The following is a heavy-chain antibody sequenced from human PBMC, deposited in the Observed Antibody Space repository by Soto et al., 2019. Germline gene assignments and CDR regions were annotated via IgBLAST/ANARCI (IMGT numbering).Heavy chain of an antibody. V-gene: IGHV3-30*18. D-gene: IGHD3-22*01. CDR3: VNEGVGVRDNYKFRGYS. CDR1: GIDLENYG. Sequence: QVQLVESGGGVVHPGRSPRLSCVASGIDLENYGIHWVRQAPGEGLEWVSVISSDGTTTYYIDSVRGRFTISRDNSRSTVFLQMNSLRHEDTAMYYCVNEGVGVRDNYKFRGYSWGQGTPGTVSS. CDR2: ISSDGTTT. J-gene: IGHJ4*02.